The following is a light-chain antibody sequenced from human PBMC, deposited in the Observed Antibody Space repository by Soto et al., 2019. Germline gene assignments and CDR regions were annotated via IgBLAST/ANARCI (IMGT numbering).Light chain of an antibody. CDR2: EVS. Sequence: QSALTQPASVSGSPGQSITISCTGTSSDVGGYNYVSWYQQHPGKAPKLMIYEVSTRPSGVSNRFSGSKSGNTASLTISGLQTEDEADYYCSSYTSSSTLVVFGGVTKLTVL. V-gene: IGLV2-14*01. CDR1: SSDVGGYNY. CDR3: SSYTSSSTLVV. J-gene: IGLJ2*01.